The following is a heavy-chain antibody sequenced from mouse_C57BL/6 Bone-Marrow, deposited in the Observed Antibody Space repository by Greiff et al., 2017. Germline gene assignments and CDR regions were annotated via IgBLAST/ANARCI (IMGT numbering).Heavy chain of an antibody. J-gene: IGHJ3*01. V-gene: IGHV1-81*01. CDR2: IYPRSGNT. Sequence: QVQLQQSGAELARPGASVKLSCKASGYTFTSYGISWVKQRTGQGLEWIGEIYPRSGNTYYNEKFKGKATLTADKSSSTAYMELRSLTSEDSAVYFCVRDRFSYYYGSSWFSYGGQGTRVTVSA. CDR3: VRDRFSYYYGSSWFSY. CDR1: GYTFTSYG. D-gene: IGHD1-1*01.